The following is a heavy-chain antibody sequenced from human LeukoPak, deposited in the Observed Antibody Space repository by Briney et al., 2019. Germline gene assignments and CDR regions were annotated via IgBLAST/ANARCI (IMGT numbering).Heavy chain of an antibody. D-gene: IGHD6-13*01. CDR1: GFPFSSYS. Sequence: GGSLRLSCAASGFPFSSYSMNWVRQAPGKGLEWVSSISSGTSFIYYADSVKGRFTISRDNAKNSLYLQMNSLRAEDTAVYYCARDPGYSSSWDYYFDYWGQGTLVTVSS. CDR3: ARDPGYSSSWDYYFDY. J-gene: IGHJ4*02. V-gene: IGHV3-21*01. CDR2: ISSGTSFI.